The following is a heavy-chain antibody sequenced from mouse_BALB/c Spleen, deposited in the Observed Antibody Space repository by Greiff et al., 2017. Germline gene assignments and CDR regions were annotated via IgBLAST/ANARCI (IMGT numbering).Heavy chain of an antibody. CDR1: GFTFTDYY. J-gene: IGHJ4*01. D-gene: IGHD1-3*01. V-gene: IGHV7-3*02. CDR3: ARDITGKGAMDY. CDR2: IRNKANGYTT. Sequence: VQLKESGGGLVQPGGSLRLSCATSGFTFTDYYMSWVRQPPGKALEWLGFIRNKANGYTTEYSASVKGRFTISRDNSQSILYLQMNTLRAEDSATYYCARDITGKGAMDYWGQGTSVTVSS.